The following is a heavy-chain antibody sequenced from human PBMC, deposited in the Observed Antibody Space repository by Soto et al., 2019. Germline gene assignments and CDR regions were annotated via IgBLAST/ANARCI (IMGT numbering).Heavy chain of an antibody. D-gene: IGHD6-13*01. CDR2: IIPIFGTA. CDR3: ARAGYRTAAAGPGAY. V-gene: IGHV1-69*12. CDR1: GGTFSSYA. Sequence: QVQLVQSGAEVKKPGSSVKVSCKASGGTFSSYAISWVRQAPGQGLEWMGGIIPIFGTANYAQKFQGRVTMXXDXSXXTAYRELSSLRAEDTAVYYCARAGYRTAAAGPGAYWGQGTLVTVSS. J-gene: IGHJ4*02.